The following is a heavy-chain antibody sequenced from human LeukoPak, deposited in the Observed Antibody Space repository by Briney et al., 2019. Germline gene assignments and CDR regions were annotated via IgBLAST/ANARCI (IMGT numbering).Heavy chain of an antibody. J-gene: IGHJ5*02. CDR3: ASWTYDYGSSSSPELS. V-gene: IGHV4-59*12. Sequence: SETLSLTCTVSGGSISSYYWSWIRQPPGKGLEWIGYIYYSGNTNYNPSLKSRVTISVDTSKNQFSLRLKSMTAADTAVYYCASWTYDYGSSSSPELSWGQGTLVTVSS. D-gene: IGHD3-22*01. CDR2: IYYSGNT. CDR1: GGSISSYY.